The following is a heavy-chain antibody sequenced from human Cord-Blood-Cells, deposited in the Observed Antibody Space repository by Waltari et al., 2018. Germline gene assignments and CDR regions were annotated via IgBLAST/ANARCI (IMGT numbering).Heavy chain of an antibody. J-gene: IGHJ3*02. Sequence: QVQLQQWGAGLLKPSGTLSLTCAVDGGSFSGYYWSWIRQPHGKGLEWIGEINHRGSTNDNPSVKSRVTISVDTSKNKFSRKLSSVTAADTAVDYCARSSSSDAFDIWGQGTMVTVSS. CDR2: INHRGST. CDR3: ARSSSSDAFDI. V-gene: IGHV4-34*01. D-gene: IGHD6-13*01. CDR1: GGSFSGYY.